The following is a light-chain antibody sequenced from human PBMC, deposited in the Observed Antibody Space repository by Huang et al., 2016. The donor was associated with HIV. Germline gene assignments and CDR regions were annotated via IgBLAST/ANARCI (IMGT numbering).Light chain of an antibody. CDR3: QQYYSNPVT. CDR2: WAS. J-gene: IGKJ3*01. Sequence: DIAMTQSPDSLAVSLGEGATINCKSSQNILYSSNNKNYLAWFQQKPGRPPKLLIYWASTRESGFPDRFSGSGSGTDFTLTISSLQAEDVAVYYCQQYYSNPVTFGPGTKVDIK. V-gene: IGKV4-1*01. CDR1: QNILYSSNNKNY.